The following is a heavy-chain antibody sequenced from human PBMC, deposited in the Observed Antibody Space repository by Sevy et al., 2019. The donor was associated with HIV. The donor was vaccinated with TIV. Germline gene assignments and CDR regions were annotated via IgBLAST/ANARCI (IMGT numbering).Heavy chain of an antibody. CDR3: ARDVGFHYVDGGSYWAHLDY. CDR2: ISRSGSTI. J-gene: IGHJ4*02. V-gene: IGHV3-48*03. Sequence: GGSLRLSCAASGFTFSNYEMNWVRQAPGKGLEWISYISRSGSTIYYADSVKGLFSISRDDAKNSLFLRMNSLRAEDTAVYYCARDVGFHYVDGGSYWAHLDYWGQGTLVTVSS. D-gene: IGHD3-3*01. CDR1: GFTFSNYE.